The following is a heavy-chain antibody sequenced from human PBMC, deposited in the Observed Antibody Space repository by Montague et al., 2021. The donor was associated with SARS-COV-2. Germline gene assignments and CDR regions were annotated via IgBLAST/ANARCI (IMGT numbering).Heavy chain of an antibody. CDR3: ARGFDY. Sequence: SETLSLTCTVSGGSISSYYWSWIRQPPGKGLEWIGYIYYRGSTNYNPSLKSRVTISVDTSKNQFSLKLSSVTAAVTAVYYCARGFDYWGQGTLVTVSS. V-gene: IGHV4-59*01. CDR2: IYYRGST. J-gene: IGHJ4*02. CDR1: GGSISSYY.